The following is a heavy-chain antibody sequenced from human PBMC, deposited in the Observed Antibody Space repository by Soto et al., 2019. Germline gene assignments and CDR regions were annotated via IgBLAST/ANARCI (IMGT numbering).Heavy chain of an antibody. V-gene: IGHV4-61*08. CDR3: ARHLWVGSSWYLGAFDI. D-gene: IGHD6-13*01. CDR2: IYYSGST. CDR1: DGSISSGGYY. J-gene: IGHJ3*02. Sequence: SETLSLTCTVSDGSISSGGYYWSWIRQHTGKGLEWIGYIYYSGSTNYNPSLKSRVTISVDTSKNQFSLKLSSVTAADTAVYYCARHLWVGSSWYLGAFDIWGQGTMVTVSS.